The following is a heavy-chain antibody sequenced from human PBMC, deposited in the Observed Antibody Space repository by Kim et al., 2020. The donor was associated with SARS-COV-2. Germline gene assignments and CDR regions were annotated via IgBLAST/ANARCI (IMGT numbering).Heavy chain of an antibody. CDR3: TRDRQPSIAVAGGGRGY. CDR2: IRSKAYGGTT. V-gene: IGHV3-49*03. CDR1: GFTFGDYA. Sequence: GGSLRLSCTASGFTFGDYAMSWFRQAPGKGLEWVGFIRSKAYGGTTEYAASVKGRFTISRDDSKSIAYLQMNSLKTEDTAVYYCTRDRQPSIAVAGGGRGYWGQGTLVTVSS. D-gene: IGHD6-19*01. J-gene: IGHJ4*02.